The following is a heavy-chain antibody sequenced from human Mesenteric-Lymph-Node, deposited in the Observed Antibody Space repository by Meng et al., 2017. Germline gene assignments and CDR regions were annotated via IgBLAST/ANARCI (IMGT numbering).Heavy chain of an antibody. CDR2: INPNSGGT. D-gene: IGHD2-2*01. V-gene: IGHV1-2*06. CDR1: GYTFTGYY. Sequence: ASVKVSCKASGYTFTGYYMHWVRQAPGQGLEWMGRINPNSGGTNYAQKFQGRVTMTRDTSISTAYMELSRLRSDDTAVYYCARVGPLGYCSSTSCSKYYFDYWGQGTLVTVSS. CDR3: ARVGPLGYCSSTSCSKYYFDY. J-gene: IGHJ4*02.